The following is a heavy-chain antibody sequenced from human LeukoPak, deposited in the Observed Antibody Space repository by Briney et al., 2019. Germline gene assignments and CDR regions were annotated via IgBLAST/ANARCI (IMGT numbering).Heavy chain of an antibody. J-gene: IGHJ4*02. D-gene: IGHD3-22*01. CDR2: INPNSGGT. CDR1: GYTFTGYY. V-gene: IGHV1-2*02. CDR3: ARDTLYDSSGYYYPHFDY. Sequence: ASVKLSCKASGYTFTGYYMHWVRQAPGQGLEWMGWINPNSGGTNYAQKFQGRVTMTRDTSISTAYMELSRLRSDDTAVYYCARDTLYDSSGYYYPHFDYWGQGTLVTVSS.